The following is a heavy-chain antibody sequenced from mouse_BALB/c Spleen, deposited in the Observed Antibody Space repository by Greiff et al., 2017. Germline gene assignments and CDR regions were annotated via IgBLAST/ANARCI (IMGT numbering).Heavy chain of an antibody. CDR2: ISSSSSTI. CDR3: ARGGDYGPYAMDY. J-gene: IGHJ4*01. D-gene: IGHD2-4*01. Sequence: EVKVEESGGGLVQPGGSRKLSCAASGFTFSSFGMHWVRQAPEKGLEWVAYISSSSSTIYYADTVKGRFTISRDNPKNTLFLQMTSLRSEDTAMYYCARGGDYGPYAMDYWGQGTSVTVSS. V-gene: IGHV5-17*02. CDR1: GFTFSSFG.